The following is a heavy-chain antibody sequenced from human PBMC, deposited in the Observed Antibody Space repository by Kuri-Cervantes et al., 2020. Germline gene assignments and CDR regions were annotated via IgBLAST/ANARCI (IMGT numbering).Heavy chain of an antibody. V-gene: IGHV4-59*13. CDR3: ARDLRATSAATSAGYHYYYMDV. CDR2: IYYSGST. D-gene: IGHD2-2*01. J-gene: IGHJ6*03. CDR1: GGSISSYY. Sequence: SETLSLTCTVSGGSISSYYWSWIRQPPGKGLEWIGYIYYSGSTKYNPSLKSRVTISVDTSKNQFSLKVTSVTAADTAIYYCARDLRATSAATSAGYHYYYMDVWGKGTTVTVSS.